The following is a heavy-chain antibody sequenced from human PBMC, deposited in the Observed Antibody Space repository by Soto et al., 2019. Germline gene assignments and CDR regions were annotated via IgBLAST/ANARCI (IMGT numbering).Heavy chain of an antibody. CDR1: GFSLSTSGVG. Sequence: QITLKESGPTLVKPTQTLTLTCTFSGFSLSTSGVGVAWIRQPPGEALEWLALIYWDADKRYRPSLESRLTITKDPSKNQVVLTMTTMDSVDTATYYCAYLPCSGGSCYWFSFSGMDVWGQGTTVTVSS. D-gene: IGHD2-15*01. J-gene: IGHJ6*02. CDR3: AYLPCSGGSCYWFSFSGMDV. CDR2: IYWDADK. V-gene: IGHV2-5*02.